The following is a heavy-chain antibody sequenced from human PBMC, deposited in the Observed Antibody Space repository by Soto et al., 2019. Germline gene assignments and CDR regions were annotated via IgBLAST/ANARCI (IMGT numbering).Heavy chain of an antibody. V-gene: IGHV4-34*01. CDR1: GGSFSGYY. CDR2: IGNRGSA. CDR3: ARGGNCIVSSCPLGSHYGMDV. Sequence: QVQLQQWGAGLLNPSETLSLPCAVYGGSFSGYYWTWIPHPPGKGREWVGEIGNRGSATYSPSLKSLVTISVDTSNTQFSLRLSCVPAADTAVYYCARGGNCIVSSCPLGSHYGMDVWGQGTTVTVSS. J-gene: IGHJ6*02. D-gene: IGHD2-15*01.